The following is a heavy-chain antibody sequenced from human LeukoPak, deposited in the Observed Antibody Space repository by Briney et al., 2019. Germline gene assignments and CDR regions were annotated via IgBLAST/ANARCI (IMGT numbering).Heavy chain of an antibody. J-gene: IGHJ4*02. V-gene: IGHV4-59*12. CDR1: GGSISSYY. D-gene: IGHD5-18*01. Sequence: SETLSLTCTVSGGSISSYYWSWIRQPAGKGLEWIGYIYYSGSTNYNPSLKSRVTISVDTSKNQFSLKLSSVTAADTAVYYCARGNSYGSLDYWGQGTLVTVSS. CDR3: ARGNSYGSLDY. CDR2: IYYSGST.